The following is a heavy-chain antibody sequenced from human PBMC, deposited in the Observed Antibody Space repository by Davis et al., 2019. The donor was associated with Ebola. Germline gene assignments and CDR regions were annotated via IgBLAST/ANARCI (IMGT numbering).Heavy chain of an antibody. CDR1: GVSLNSGDYY. CDR2: ISTTGSA. CDR3: ARVGGYGGFPTVYYLDS. Sequence: MPSETLSLTCTVSGVSLNSGDYYWSWIRQLPGKGLEWIGFISTTGSAYYNPSLESQVTISFDTSKSHFSLKLNSVTAADTAVYFCARVGGYGGFPTVYYLDSWGQGTLVTVSS. D-gene: IGHD5-12*01. J-gene: IGHJ4*02. V-gene: IGHV4-31*01.